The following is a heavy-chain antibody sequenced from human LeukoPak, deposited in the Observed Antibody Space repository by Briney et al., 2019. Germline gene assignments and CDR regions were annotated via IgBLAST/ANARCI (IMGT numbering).Heavy chain of an antibody. Sequence: GRSLRLSCTASGFTFGDYAISWVRQAPGKGLEWVGLIRSKAYGGATEYGASVKGRFTISRDDSKSIAYLQMNSLKTEDTAVYYCTRDILTGYYQPDYWGQGTLVSVSS. D-gene: IGHD3-9*01. V-gene: IGHV3-49*04. J-gene: IGHJ4*02. CDR3: TRDILTGYYQPDY. CDR2: IRSKAYGGAT. CDR1: GFTFGDYA.